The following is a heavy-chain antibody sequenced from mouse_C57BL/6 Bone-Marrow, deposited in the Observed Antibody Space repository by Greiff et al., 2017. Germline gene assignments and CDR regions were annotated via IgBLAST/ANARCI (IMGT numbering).Heavy chain of an antibody. CDR3: ARHYYYGSSYDYAMDY. D-gene: IGHD1-1*01. CDR2: INSDGGST. V-gene: IGHV5-2*01. J-gene: IGHJ4*01. Sequence: EVKLVESGGGLVQPGESLKLSCESNEYEFPSHDMSWVRKTPEKRLELVAAINSDGGSTYYPDTMERRFIISRDNTKKTLYLQMSSLRSEDTALYYCARHYYYGSSYDYAMDYWGQGTSVTVSS. CDR1: EYEFPSHD.